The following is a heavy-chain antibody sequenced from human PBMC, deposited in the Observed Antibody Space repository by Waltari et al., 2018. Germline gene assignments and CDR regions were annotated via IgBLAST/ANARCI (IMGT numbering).Heavy chain of an antibody. J-gene: IGHJ5*02. CDR1: GASISSAHYF. V-gene: IGHV4-61*02. CDR3: TRSPYCDGTTACDFVAA. CDR2: YHTSGNI. D-gene: IGHD1-1*01. Sequence: QVQLQESGPGLVEPSETLSLTCIVSGASISSAHYFWGWIRQSAGKGLEWIGRYHTSGNIEYSSSFRSRVALSIDSSRNQFSLRLTSVTAADTALYYCTRSPYCDGTTACDFVAAWDQGMLVSVSS.